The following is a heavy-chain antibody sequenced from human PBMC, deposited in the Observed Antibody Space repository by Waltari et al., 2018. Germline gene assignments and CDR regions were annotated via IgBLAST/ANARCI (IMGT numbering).Heavy chain of an antibody. D-gene: IGHD4-17*01. CDR3: ATLNGDFLNWFDS. J-gene: IGHJ5*01. V-gene: IGHV3-23*01. CDR1: GFTFVNTG. Sequence: VQLLESGGGVVQPGGSLRLSCTASGFTFVNTGMNWVRQAPGQGLGWVAARSGNGNGVYFADSVKGRFTISRDNSQNTRYLQMNSLRVEDTAVYYCATLNGDFLNWFDSWGQGALVTVSS. CDR2: RSGNGNGV.